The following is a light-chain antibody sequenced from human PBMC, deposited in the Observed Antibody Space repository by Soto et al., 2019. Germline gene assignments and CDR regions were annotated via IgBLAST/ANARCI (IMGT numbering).Light chain of an antibody. CDR2: QTS. CDR3: QQYSFLPRT. CDR1: QYINTR. Sequence: EIVLTQSPATLSSFPGDRVTLSCRASQYINTRLAWYQHRPGQAPRLLIYQTSLRAAGIPARFSASGSGTDFTLTISDVQPEDFAVYYCQQYSFLPRTFGQGTKVDIK. J-gene: IGKJ1*01. V-gene: IGKV3D-11*03.